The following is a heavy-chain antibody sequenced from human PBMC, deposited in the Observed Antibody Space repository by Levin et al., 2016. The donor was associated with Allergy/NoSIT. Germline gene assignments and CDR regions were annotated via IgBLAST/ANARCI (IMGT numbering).Heavy chain of an antibody. CDR3: ARSATPDYYYYGMDV. CDR2: INPSGGST. D-gene: IGHD2-15*01. Sequence: ASVKVSCKASGYTFTSYYMHWLRQAPGQGLEWMGIINPSGGSTSYAQKFQGRVTMTRDTSTSTVYMELSSLRSEDTAVYYCARSATPDYYYYGMDVWGQGTTVTVSS. CDR1: GYTFTSYY. V-gene: IGHV1-46*01. J-gene: IGHJ6*02.